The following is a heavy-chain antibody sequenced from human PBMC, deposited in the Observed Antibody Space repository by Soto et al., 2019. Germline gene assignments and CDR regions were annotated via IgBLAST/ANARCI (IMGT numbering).Heavy chain of an antibody. CDR1: GGTFSSYA. Sequence: SVKVSCKASGGTFSSYAISWVRQAPGQGLEWMGGIIPIFGTANYAQKFQGRVTITADESTSTAYMELSSLRSEDTAVYYCAREDRGYSYGGSGYWGQGTLVTVPQ. CDR3: AREDRGYSYGGSGY. V-gene: IGHV1-69*13. D-gene: IGHD5-18*01. CDR2: IIPIFGTA. J-gene: IGHJ4*02.